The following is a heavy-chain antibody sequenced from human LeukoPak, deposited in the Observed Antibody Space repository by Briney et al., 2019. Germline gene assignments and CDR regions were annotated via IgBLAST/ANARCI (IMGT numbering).Heavy chain of an antibody. V-gene: IGHV4-4*07. Sequence: NSSETLSLTCTVSGGSISSYYWSWIRQPAGKGLEWIGRIYTTGSTNYNPSLKSRVTMSVDTSKNQFSLKLSSVTAADTAVYYCARDLYGDYVEINWFDPWGQGTLVTVSS. CDR3: ARDLYGDYVEINWFDP. CDR1: GGSISSYY. CDR2: IYTTGST. J-gene: IGHJ5*02. D-gene: IGHD4-17*01.